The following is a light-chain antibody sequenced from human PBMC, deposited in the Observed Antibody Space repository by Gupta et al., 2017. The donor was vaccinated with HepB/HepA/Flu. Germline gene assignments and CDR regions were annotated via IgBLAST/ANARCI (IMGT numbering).Light chain of an antibody. J-gene: IGLJ2*01. CDR3: LLSYSGTRV. V-gene: IGLV7-46*01. CDR2: DTS. CDR1: TGAVTSGLY. Sequence: HDVVTPEPSLTVSPGGTVTPTCDSSTGAVTSGLYPYWFQQKPGQAPKTMIFDTSKKHSWTPARFSGSLLGGKAALTLSGAQPEDEADYYCLLSYSGTRVFGGGTKLTVL.